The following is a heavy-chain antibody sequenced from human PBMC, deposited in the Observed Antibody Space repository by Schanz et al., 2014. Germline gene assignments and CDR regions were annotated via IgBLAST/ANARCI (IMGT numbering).Heavy chain of an antibody. Sequence: QVQLVESGGGVVQPGRSLRLSCAASGFVFRGYVMHWVRQVPGKGLEWVAVVCYDGSKKYYADSVKGRFTTSRDNSKNTMYLQMNSLRAEDTAVYYCVKDLQRELLRDDHYYGMDVWGQGTTVTVSS. D-gene: IGHD1-26*01. J-gene: IGHJ6*02. CDR1: GFVFRGYV. CDR2: VCYDGSKK. CDR3: VKDLQRELLRDDHYYGMDV. V-gene: IGHV3-33*06.